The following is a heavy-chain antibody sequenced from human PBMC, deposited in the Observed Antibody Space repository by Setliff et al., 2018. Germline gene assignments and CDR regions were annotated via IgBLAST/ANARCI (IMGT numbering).Heavy chain of an antibody. D-gene: IGHD2-15*01. CDR2: IYYSGTP. V-gene: IGHV4-39*01. CDR3: VRPGGTTVVARHFDY. J-gene: IGHJ4*01. Sequence: SETLSLTCSVSGGSIISSTYNWGWIRQPPGKGLEWIGSIYYSGTPYYNASVESRVTISIDTSRNQFSLELRSVTVADTATYYCVRPGGTTVVARHFDYWGSGILVTVSS. CDR1: GGSIISSTYN.